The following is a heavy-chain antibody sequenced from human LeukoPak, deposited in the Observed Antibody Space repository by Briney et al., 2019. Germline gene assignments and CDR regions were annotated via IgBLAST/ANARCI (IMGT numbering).Heavy chain of an antibody. CDR2: IYYSGST. V-gene: IGHV4-39*01. CDR1: GGSISSSRYY. CDR3: AKVPGMVWELLEYYFDY. D-gene: IGHD1-26*01. Sequence: SETLSLTCTVSGGSISSSRYYWGWIRQPPGKGLEWIGNIYYSGSTYYNPSLKSRVTISVDTSKNQFALKLSSVTAADTAVYYCAKVPGMVWELLEYYFDYWGQGTLVTVSS. J-gene: IGHJ4*02.